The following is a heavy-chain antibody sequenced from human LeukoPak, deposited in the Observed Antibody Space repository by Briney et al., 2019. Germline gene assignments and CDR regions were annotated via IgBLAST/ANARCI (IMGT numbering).Heavy chain of an antibody. CDR1: GFTFSSYE. CDR3: ARAYSSSTFDY. D-gene: IGHD6-6*01. J-gene: IGHJ4*02. Sequence: GGSLRLSCAASGFTFSSYEMNWVRQAPGKGLEWVSYISSSGSTINYADSVKGRFTISRDNAENSLYLQMNSLRAEDTAVYYCARAYSSSTFDYWGQGTLVTVSS. V-gene: IGHV3-48*03. CDR2: ISSSGSTI.